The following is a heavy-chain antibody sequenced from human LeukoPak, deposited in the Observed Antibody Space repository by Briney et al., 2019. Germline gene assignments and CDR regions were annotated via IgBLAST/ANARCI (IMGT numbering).Heavy chain of an antibody. J-gene: IGHJ4*02. D-gene: IGHD2-2*01. V-gene: IGHV3-23*01. Sequence: HPGGSLRLSCAASGFILSTYVMSWVRQAPGKGLEWVSTISSSGGYTYFADSVKGRFTISRDNSKNTLYLQMNSLRAEDTAVYYCARSVSSRFTSPRHPYYFDSWGQGTLVTVSS. CDR1: GFILSTYV. CDR2: ISSSGGYT. CDR3: ARSVSSRFTSPRHPYYFDS.